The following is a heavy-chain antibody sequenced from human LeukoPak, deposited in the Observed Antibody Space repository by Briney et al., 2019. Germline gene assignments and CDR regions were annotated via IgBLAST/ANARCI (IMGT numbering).Heavy chain of an antibody. CDR3: ARGKYSSAWYYFDY. CDR1: GFTFSGYG. V-gene: IGHV3-33*01. Sequence: PGGSLRLSCAASGFTFSGYGMHWVRRAPGKGLEWVAVMSYDGNYKSYADSVKSRFTISRDTSKNTLYLQMNSLRADDTALYFCARGKYSSAWYYFDYWGQGTLVTVSS. D-gene: IGHD6-19*01. CDR2: MSYDGNYK. J-gene: IGHJ4*02.